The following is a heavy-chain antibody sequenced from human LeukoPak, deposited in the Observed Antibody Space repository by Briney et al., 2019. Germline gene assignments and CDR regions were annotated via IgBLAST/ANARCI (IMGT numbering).Heavy chain of an antibody. CDR2: INHSGST. CDR1: GGSFSGYY. Sequence: SETLSLTCAVYGGSFSGYYWSWIRQPPGKGLEWIGEINHSGSTNYNPSLKSRVTISVDTSKNQFSLKLSSVTAADTAVYYCARVTDDSSGLETSWGYWGQGTLVTVSS. J-gene: IGHJ4*02. V-gene: IGHV4-34*01. D-gene: IGHD3-22*01. CDR3: ARVTDDSSGLETSWGY.